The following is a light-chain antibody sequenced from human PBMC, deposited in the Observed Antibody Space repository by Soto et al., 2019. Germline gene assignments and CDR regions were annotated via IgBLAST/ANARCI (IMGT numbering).Light chain of an antibody. J-gene: IGKJ1*01. CDR1: QSVRSNY. CDR3: QQYGSSGT. Sequence: EIVMTQSPATLSVSPGERATLSCRASQSVRSNYLAWYQHKPGQTPRLLIYGASTRATGVPDRFSGSGSGTDFTLAISRLEPEDFAVYYCQQYGSSGTFGQGTKVDIK. V-gene: IGKV3-20*01. CDR2: GAS.